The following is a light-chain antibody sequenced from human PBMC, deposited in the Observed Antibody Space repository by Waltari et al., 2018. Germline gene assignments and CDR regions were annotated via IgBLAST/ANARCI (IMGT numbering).Light chain of an antibody. CDR3: ATWDDSLNAWV. V-gene: IGLV1-44*01. Sequence: QSVLTQPPSASGTPGQRVTISCSGSYSNIGRNVVTWYQQLPETAPKLLIYTDNQRPSGVPDRFSGSKSGTSASLAISGLQSEDEADYHCATWDDSLNAWVFGGGTKVTVL. CDR2: TDN. J-gene: IGLJ3*02. CDR1: YSNIGRNV.